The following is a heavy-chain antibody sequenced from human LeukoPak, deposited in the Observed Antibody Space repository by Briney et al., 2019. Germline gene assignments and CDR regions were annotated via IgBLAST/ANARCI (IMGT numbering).Heavy chain of an antibody. CDR1: GLRFRSYA. J-gene: IGHJ4*02. CDR2: ISDDSSFT. Sequence: GGSLRLSCVASGLRFRSYAMNWVRQAPGKGLECISTISDDSSFTYYADSVKGRSAISRDDSKNTLYLQMNNLKVEDTAVYYCARTPNGYYDSTGYFPYYFDYWGQGTLVTVSS. CDR3: ARTPNGYYDSTGYFPYYFDY. D-gene: IGHD3-22*01. V-gene: IGHV3-23*01.